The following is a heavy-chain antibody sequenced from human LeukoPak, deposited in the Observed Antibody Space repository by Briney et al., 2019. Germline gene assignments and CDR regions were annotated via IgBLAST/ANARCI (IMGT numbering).Heavy chain of an antibody. Sequence: SETLSLTCTVSGGSISSSSYYWGWIRQPPGKGLEWIGSIYYSGSTYYNPSLKSRVTISVDTSKNQFSLKLSSVTAADTAVYYCAREGSGSYWGQGTLVTVSS. CDR3: AREGSGSY. D-gene: IGHD1-26*01. J-gene: IGHJ4*02. CDR1: GGSISSSSYY. V-gene: IGHV4-39*02. CDR2: IYYSGST.